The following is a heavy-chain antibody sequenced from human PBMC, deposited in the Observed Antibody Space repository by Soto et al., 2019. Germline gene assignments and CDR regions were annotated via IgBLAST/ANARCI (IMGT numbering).Heavy chain of an antibody. D-gene: IGHD3-16*02. J-gene: IGHJ4*02. CDR3: ARQLRLGELSPHDY. CDR2: ISYDGSNK. CDR1: GFTFSSYA. V-gene: IGHV3-30-3*01. Sequence: GGSLRLSCAASGFTFSSYAMHWVRQARGKGLEWVAVISYDGSNKYYADSVKGRFTISRDNSKNTLYLQMNSLRAEDTAVYYCARQLRLGELSPHDYWGQGTLVTVSS.